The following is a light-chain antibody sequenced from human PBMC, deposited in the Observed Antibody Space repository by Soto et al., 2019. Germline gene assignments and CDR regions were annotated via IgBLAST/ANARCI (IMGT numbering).Light chain of an antibody. V-gene: IGKV1-5*01. J-gene: IGKJ1*01. Sequence: DIQMTQSPSTLSSSVGDRFTITVRASQTISSWLAWYQQKPGKAPKPLIYDASSLESGVPSRFSGSGSGTEFTLTISSLQPDDFATYYCQQYHSYSWTFGQGTKV. CDR1: QTISSW. CDR2: DAS. CDR3: QQYHSYSWT.